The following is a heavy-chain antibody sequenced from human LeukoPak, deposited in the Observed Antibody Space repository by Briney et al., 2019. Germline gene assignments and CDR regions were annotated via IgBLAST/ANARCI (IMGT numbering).Heavy chain of an antibody. J-gene: IGHJ4*02. D-gene: IGHD6-19*01. CDR1: GGSINSFY. Sequence: PSETLSLTCTVSGGSINSFYWSWIRQPAGKGLEWIGRIYTTGNTNYNPSLKSRVTMSVDTSKNQFSLKLTSVTAADTAVYYCARGITVAGTESGYYFDYWGQGTLVTVSS. CDR3: ARGITVAGTESGYYFDY. CDR2: IYTTGNT. V-gene: IGHV4-4*07.